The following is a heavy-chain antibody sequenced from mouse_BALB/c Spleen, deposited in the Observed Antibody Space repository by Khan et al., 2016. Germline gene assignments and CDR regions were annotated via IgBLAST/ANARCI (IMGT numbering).Heavy chain of an antibody. V-gene: IGHV4-1*02. J-gene: IGHJ2*01. Sequence: EVQLQESGGDLVQPGGSLKLSCAASGFDFSRYWMSWVRQAPGKGLEWIGEINPDSSTINYTPSLKDKFIISRDNAKNTLYLQMSKVRSEDTALYYCARLHYYGYMNYWGQGTTLTVSS. D-gene: IGHD1-2*01. CDR3: ARLHYYGYMNY. CDR2: INPDSSTI. CDR1: GFDFSRYW.